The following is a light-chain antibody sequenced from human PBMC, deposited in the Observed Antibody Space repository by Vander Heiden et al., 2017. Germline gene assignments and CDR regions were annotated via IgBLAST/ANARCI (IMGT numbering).Light chain of an antibody. CDR3: SSYTTSSTWG. Sequence: QSALTQPATVSGSPGRSITISCTGTSSDVGYYNYVSWYQQHPGKAPKLIIWDVNNRPSGISDRFSGSKSGNTDSLIISGLQAEDEANDDCSSYTTSSTWGCGGGTQVTVL. CDR1: SSDVGYYNY. CDR2: DVN. J-gene: IGLJ3*02. V-gene: IGLV2-14*03.